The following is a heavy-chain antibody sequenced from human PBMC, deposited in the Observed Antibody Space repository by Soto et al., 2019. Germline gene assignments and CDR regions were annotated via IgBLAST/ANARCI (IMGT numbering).Heavy chain of an antibody. D-gene: IGHD6-19*01. J-gene: IGHJ4*02. CDR1: GFSFSDYY. CDR2: ISNSGRTI. CDR3: ARGHSSGWDVYFDY. V-gene: IGHV3-11*01. Sequence: SGGSLRLSCAASGFSFSDYYMSWIRQAPGKGLEWISYISNSGRTIYYADSLKGRFTISRDNAKNSLYLQMNSLRVDDTAMYYCARGHSSGWDVYFDYWGQGTLVTVSS.